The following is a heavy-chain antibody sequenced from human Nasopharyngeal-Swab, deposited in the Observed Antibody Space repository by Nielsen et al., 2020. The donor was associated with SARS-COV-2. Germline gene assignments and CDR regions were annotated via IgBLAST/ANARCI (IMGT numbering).Heavy chain of an antibody. CDR1: GFTFSSYW. CDR2: IKQDGSEK. Sequence: GESLKISCAASGFTFSSYWMSWVRQAPGKGLEWVANIKQDGSEKYYVDSVKGRFTISRDNAKNSLYLQMNSLRAEDTAVYYCARVTWIQLWLGYFDYWGQGTLVTVSS. CDR3: ARVTWIQLWLGYFDY. V-gene: IGHV3-7*04. D-gene: IGHD5-18*01. J-gene: IGHJ4*02.